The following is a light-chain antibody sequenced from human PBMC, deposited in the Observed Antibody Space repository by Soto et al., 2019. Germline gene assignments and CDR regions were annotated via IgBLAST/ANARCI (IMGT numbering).Light chain of an antibody. CDR1: QSVSSY. J-gene: IGKJ4*01. V-gene: IGKV3-11*01. CDR2: DAS. CDR3: QQRSNWLS. Sequence: EIVLTQSPATLSLSPGERATLSCRASQSVSSYLAWYQQKPGQAPRLLIYDASNRATGIPARFXGSGXGTXXXXXXXXLEPEDFAVYYCQQRSNWLSFGGGTKVEIK.